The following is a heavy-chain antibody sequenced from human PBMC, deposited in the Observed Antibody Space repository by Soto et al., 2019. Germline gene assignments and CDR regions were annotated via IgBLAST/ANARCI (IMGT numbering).Heavy chain of an antibody. Sequence: EVQLVESGGGLVKSGGSLRLSCVASGFTFTSYTMTWVRQAPGKGLEWVSSISSSSTYIYYADSLQGRFIISRDNAENSLYLQMNSLRADDTGVYYWARDNYYDSSGYYYGLDAFDIWGQGTMVTVSS. CDR1: GFTFTSYT. V-gene: IGHV3-21*02. J-gene: IGHJ3*02. CDR2: ISSSSTYI. D-gene: IGHD3-22*01. CDR3: ARDNYYDSSGYYYGLDAFDI.